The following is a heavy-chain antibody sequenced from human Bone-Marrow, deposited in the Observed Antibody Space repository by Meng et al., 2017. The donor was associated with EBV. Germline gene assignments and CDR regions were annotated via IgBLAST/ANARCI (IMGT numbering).Heavy chain of an antibody. J-gene: IGHJ4*02. Sequence: QVLLVESGGRLVKPRESLVLSCAASRCHFSVFYISWVLQAPGKALDWISYISSSGSIYYADSVKGRFTIYRDNAKNSLYLQMNSLRVEDTAVYYCARDEMSTPHFVYWGQGTLVTVSS. V-gene: IGHV3-11*01. CDR3: ARDEMSTPHFVY. CDR2: ISSSGSI. CDR1: RCHFSVFY. D-gene: IGHD5/OR15-5a*01.